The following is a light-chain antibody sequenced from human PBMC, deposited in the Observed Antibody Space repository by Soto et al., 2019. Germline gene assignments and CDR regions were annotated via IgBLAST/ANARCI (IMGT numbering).Light chain of an antibody. Sequence: DIQMTQSPSSLSASVGDRVTITCRASQGIIDCVAWYQQKPGRAPKLLIYAASTLASGVPSRFSGRGSGTDFTLTISSLQPEDVATYYCQKYITAPQTFGPGTKVEIK. CDR2: AAS. CDR3: QKYITAPQT. V-gene: IGKV1-27*01. CDR1: QGIIDC. J-gene: IGKJ1*01.